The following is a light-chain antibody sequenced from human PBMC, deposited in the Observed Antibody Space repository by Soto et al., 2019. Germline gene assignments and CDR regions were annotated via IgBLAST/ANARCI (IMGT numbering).Light chain of an antibody. V-gene: IGKV1-5*03. CDR1: QTISSW. CDR3: QQYHSYWT. CDR2: KAS. Sequence: DIRMTQSPSTLSGSVGDRVTITCRASQTISSWLAWYQQKPGKAPKLLIYKASTLKSGVPQRFSGSGSGTEFTLTISSLQTDDFSTYYCQQYHSYWTFGQGTKVDIK. J-gene: IGKJ1*01.